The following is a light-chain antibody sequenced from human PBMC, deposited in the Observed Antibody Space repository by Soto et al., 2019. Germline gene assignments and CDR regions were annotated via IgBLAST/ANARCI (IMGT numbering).Light chain of an antibody. J-gene: IGKJ3*01. V-gene: IGKV3-20*01. CDR2: GAS. Sequence: IVLTQSPGTLSLSPGERATLSCGASQSVTNNFLAWYQQKPGQAHRLLIYGASSRATGVPDRFRGSESGTDFTLTISRLEPGDFAVYYCQQYGTPLFTVGPATKVDIK. CDR3: QQYGTPLFT. CDR1: QSVTNNF.